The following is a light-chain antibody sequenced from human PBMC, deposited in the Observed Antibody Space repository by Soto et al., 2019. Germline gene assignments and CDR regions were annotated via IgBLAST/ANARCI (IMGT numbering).Light chain of an antibody. V-gene: IGKV3-11*01. CDR2: DAF. J-gene: IGKJ4*01. CDR1: QSVTYY. CDR3: QQYGSSSRLT. Sequence: EIVLTQAPSTLSLSPGERATLSCRASQSVTYYLAWYQQKPGQAPRLLIYDAFYRATGIPARFSGSGSGTDFTLTISRLEPEDFAVYYCQQYGSSSRLTFGGGTKVDIK.